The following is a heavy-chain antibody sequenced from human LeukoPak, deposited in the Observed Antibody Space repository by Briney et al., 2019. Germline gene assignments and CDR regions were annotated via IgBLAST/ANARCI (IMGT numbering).Heavy chain of an antibody. CDR1: SDSISSGDYY. J-gene: IGHJ4*02. CDR3: AREHKSYGDYPYYFGS. Sequence: PSQTLSLTCTVSSDSISSGDYYWSWTRQPAGKGLEFIGYINKKGGTFYNPPLKSRVSISIDTSKNQFSLKLTSVTAADTAVYFCAREHKSYGDYPYYFGSWGQGTLVTVSS. CDR2: INKKGGT. D-gene: IGHD4-17*01. V-gene: IGHV4-30-4*01.